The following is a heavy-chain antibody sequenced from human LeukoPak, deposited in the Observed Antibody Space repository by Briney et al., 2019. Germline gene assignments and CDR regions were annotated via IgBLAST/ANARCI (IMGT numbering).Heavy chain of an antibody. V-gene: IGHV3-23*01. CDR2: ISASGST. CDR1: GFTFSSYA. CDR3: ARGNFDY. D-gene: IGHD3-16*01. Sequence: GGSLRLSCAASGFTFSSYAMSWVRQAPGKGLECVSGISASGSTSYADSVKGRFTISRDNSKNTLYLQMNSLRAEDTAVYYCARGNFDYWGQGTLVTVSS. J-gene: IGHJ4*02.